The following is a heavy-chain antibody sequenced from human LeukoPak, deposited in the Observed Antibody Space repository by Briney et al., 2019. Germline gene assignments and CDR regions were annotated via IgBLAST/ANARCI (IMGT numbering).Heavy chain of an antibody. V-gene: IGHV3-7*01. CDR1: GFSFSTHR. D-gene: IGHD6-19*01. CDR3: SGGSGFSSLY. CDR2: IKPDGSDR. Sequence: PGGSLRLSCAASGFSFSTHRMNCVRQAPGGGLEWLANIKPDGSDRYYVDSVRGRFTIYRDNAKNLVYLQIDSLRTEDTGVYYWSGGSGFSSLYWGQGTLVKVPS. J-gene: IGHJ4*02.